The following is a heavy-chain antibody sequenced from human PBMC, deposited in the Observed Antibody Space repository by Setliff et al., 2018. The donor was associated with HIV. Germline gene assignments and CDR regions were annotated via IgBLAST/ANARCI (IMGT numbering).Heavy chain of an antibody. Sequence: SETLSLTCTLSGGSISSGAYYWPWIRQPPGKGLEWIGYIYYSESTYYNPSLKSRLTISLDTSSNQFSLRLRSVAAADTAVDYCTRDRSDFHYHGMDVWGQGTTVTVSS. V-gene: IGHV4-31*03. CDR2: IYYSEST. CDR1: GGSISSGAYY. J-gene: IGHJ6*02. CDR3: TRDRSDFHYHGMDV. D-gene: IGHD2-21*02.